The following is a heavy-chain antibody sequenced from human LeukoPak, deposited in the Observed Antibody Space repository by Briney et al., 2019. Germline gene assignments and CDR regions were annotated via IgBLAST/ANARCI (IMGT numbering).Heavy chain of an antibody. Sequence: KPSETLSLTCSVSDDSITMYYWTWIRQPAGKGLEWIGRIYTSGSTNYNPSLKSRVTISLDTSKNQFSLNLSSVTAADTAVYYCARESWSYASKFHYWGQGTLVTVSS. CDR1: DDSITMYY. D-gene: IGHD3-16*01. J-gene: IGHJ4*02. CDR3: ARESWSYASKFHY. V-gene: IGHV4-4*07. CDR2: IYTSGST.